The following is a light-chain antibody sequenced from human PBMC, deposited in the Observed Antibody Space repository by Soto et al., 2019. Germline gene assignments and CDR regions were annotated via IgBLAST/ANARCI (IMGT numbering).Light chain of an antibody. Sequence: QSVLTQPRSVSGSPGQSVTISCTGTSSDVGVYNYVSWYQQHPGKAPKLMIYDVTKRPSGVPDRFSGSKSANTASLTISGLQAEDQADYHCCSYAGSYTFVFGTGTKVTVL. J-gene: IGLJ1*01. V-gene: IGLV2-11*01. CDR3: CSYAGSYTFV. CDR1: SSDVGVYNY. CDR2: DVT.